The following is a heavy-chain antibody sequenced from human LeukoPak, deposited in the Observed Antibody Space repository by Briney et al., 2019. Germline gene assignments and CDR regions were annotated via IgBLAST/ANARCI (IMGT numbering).Heavy chain of an antibody. CDR3: ASRIVVVPAANRGWFDP. D-gene: IGHD2-2*01. Sequence: SETLSLTCTVSGGSIISYYWSWIRQPPGKGLEWIGYIYYSGNTNYNPSLKSRVTISLDTSRNQFSLKLSSVTAADTAVYYCASRIVVVPAANRGWFDPWGQGTLVTVSS. CDR1: GGSIISYY. CDR2: IYYSGNT. V-gene: IGHV4-59*12. J-gene: IGHJ5*02.